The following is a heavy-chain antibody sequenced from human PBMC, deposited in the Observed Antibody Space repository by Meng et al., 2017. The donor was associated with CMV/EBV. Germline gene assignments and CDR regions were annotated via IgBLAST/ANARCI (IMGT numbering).Heavy chain of an antibody. CDR2: ISSSSSYI. D-gene: IGHD2-15*01. Sequence: EVQLVESGGGLVKPGGSLRLSCAASGFTFSSYSMNWVRQAPGKGLEWVSSISSSSSYIYYADSVKGRFTISRDNAKTSLYLQMNSLRAEDTAVYYCASGEYCSGGSCYSDDYWGQGTLGTVSS. V-gene: IGHV3-21*01. CDR3: ASGEYCSGGSCYSDDY. CDR1: GFTFSSYS. J-gene: IGHJ4*02.